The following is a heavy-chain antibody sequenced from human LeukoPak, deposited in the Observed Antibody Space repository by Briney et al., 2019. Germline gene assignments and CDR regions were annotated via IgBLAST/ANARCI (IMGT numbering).Heavy chain of an antibody. V-gene: IGHV3-23*01. J-gene: IGHJ4*02. Sequence: GGSLRLSCAASGFXFSSYATSWVRQAPGKGLKWVSSISGSGDNTYYADSVKDRFSISRDNSKTTVSLQMNSLRAEDTAVYYCAKGRGTAVTSAANYWGQGTLVTVSS. CDR2: ISGSGDNT. D-gene: IGHD4-17*01. CDR1: GFXFSSYA. CDR3: AKGRGTAVTSAANY.